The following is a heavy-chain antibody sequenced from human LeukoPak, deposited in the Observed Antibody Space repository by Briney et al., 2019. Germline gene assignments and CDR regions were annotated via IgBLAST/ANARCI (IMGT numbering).Heavy chain of an antibody. D-gene: IGHD6-6*01. Sequence: SETLSLTCAVYGGSFSGYYWSWIRQPPGKGLEWIGEINHSGSTNYNPSLKSRVTISVDPSKNQFSLKLSSVTAADTAVYYCAGIIAAVSGDDAFDIWGQGTMATVSS. CDR3: AGIIAAVSGDDAFDI. J-gene: IGHJ3*02. CDR1: GGSFSGYY. V-gene: IGHV4-34*01. CDR2: INHSGST.